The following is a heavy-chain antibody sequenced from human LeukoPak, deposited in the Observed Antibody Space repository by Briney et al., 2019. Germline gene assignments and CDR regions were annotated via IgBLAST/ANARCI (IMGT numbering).Heavy chain of an antibody. J-gene: IGHJ5*02. Sequence: SETLSLTCTVSGGSISSYYWSWIRQPAEKGLEWIGRIYTSGSTNYNPSLKSRVTMSVDTSKNQFSLKLSSVTAADTAVYYCARGRGMSGVASEVYNWFDPWGQGTLVTVSS. CDR2: IYTSGST. CDR1: GGSISSYY. CDR3: ARGRGMSGVASEVYNWFDP. D-gene: IGHD3-3*01. V-gene: IGHV4-4*07.